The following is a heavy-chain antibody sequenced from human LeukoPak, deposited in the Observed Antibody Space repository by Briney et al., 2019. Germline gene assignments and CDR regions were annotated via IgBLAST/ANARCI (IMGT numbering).Heavy chain of an antibody. CDR2: IYPGDSDT. Sequence: GESLKISCKGSAYSFTNYWFGWVRQMPGKGLEWMGIIYPGDSDTRYSPSFQGQVTISADKSISTAYLQWGSLKASDTAMYYCARHRRTIALAGSSFDYSGQGTLVTVSS. CDR1: AYSFTNYW. J-gene: IGHJ4*02. V-gene: IGHV5-51*01. D-gene: IGHD6-19*01. CDR3: ARHRRTIALAGSSFDY.